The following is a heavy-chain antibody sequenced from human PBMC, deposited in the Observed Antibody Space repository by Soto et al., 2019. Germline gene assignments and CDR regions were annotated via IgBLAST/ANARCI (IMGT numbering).Heavy chain of an antibody. J-gene: IGHJ6*02. CDR2: ISYTGRT. V-gene: IGHV4-61*03. Sequence: SETLSLTCSVSGDSVTSGSYYWTWLRQPPGKGLEWIGYISYTGRTKYNPSLQSRVTISVDTSKNDFSLNLSSVTAADTAVYFCAREWGLLPSYVMHVWGQGTAVTVSS. D-gene: IGHD7-27*01. CDR3: AREWGLLPSYVMHV. CDR1: GDSVTSGSYY.